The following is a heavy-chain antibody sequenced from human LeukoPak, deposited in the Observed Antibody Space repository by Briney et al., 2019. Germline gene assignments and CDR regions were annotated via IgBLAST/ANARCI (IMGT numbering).Heavy chain of an antibody. CDR2: MYPGDSDI. D-gene: IGHD3-10*01. CDR3: ARSPQFYGSGKGMDV. Sequence: GESLKISCKGSGYSFTSYWIGWVRQMPGKGLEWMGIMYPGDSDIRYSPSFQGQVTMSADKSISTAYLQWSSLKASDTAIYYCARSPQFYGSGKGMDVWGQGTTVTVSS. V-gene: IGHV5-51*01. J-gene: IGHJ6*02. CDR1: GYSFTSYW.